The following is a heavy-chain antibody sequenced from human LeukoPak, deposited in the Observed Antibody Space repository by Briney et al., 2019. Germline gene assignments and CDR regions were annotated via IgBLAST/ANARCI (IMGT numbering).Heavy chain of an antibody. D-gene: IGHD6-6*01. CDR1: GFTFSSYA. CDR3: AKGTYSSSPRDY. Sequence: PGGSLRLSCAASGFTFSSYAMSWVRQTPGKGLEWVSAISSTGGSAYYAGSVKGRFTISRDNSKNTLYLQMNSLRAEDTAVYYCAKGTYSSSPRDYWGQGTLVTVSS. V-gene: IGHV3-23*01. J-gene: IGHJ4*02. CDR2: ISSTGGSA.